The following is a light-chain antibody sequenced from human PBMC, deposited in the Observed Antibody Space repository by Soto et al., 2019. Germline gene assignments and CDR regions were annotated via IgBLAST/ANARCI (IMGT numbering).Light chain of an antibody. CDR2: GAS. CDR1: QSIGSSY. V-gene: IGKV3-20*01. CDR3: QQYGRSLT. Sequence: EIVLTQSPGTLSLSPGERATLSCRASQSIGSSYLAWYQQKPGQAPRLLIYGASSRATGIPDKFSGSGSGTDFTLTISRLEPEDFAVYYCQQYGRSLTFGGGTKVDI. J-gene: IGKJ4*01.